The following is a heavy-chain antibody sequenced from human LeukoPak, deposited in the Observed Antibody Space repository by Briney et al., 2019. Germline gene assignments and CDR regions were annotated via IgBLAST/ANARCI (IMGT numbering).Heavy chain of an antibody. CDR3: ARDGSSGWTWYFDY. V-gene: IGHV3-30*04. Sequence: GGSLRLSCAASGFTFSSYAMHWVRQAPGKGLEWVAVISYDGSNKYYADSVKGRFTISRDNSKNTLYLQMNSLRAEDTAVYYCARDGSSGWTWYFDYWGQGTLVTVSS. CDR1: GFTFSSYA. D-gene: IGHD6-19*01. CDR2: ISYDGSNK. J-gene: IGHJ4*02.